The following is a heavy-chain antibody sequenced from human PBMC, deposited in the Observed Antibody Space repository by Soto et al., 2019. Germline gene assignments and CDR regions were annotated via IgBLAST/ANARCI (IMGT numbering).Heavy chain of an antibody. Sequence: ASVKVSCRASGYTFTSYGISWVRQAPGQGLEWMGWISGYNGNKKYAQKLQGRVTMTTDTSTSTAYMELRSLRSDDTAVYYCDYELKYFDYWGQGTLVTVSS. J-gene: IGHJ4*02. D-gene: IGHD4-17*01. CDR3: DYELKYFDY. V-gene: IGHV1-18*01. CDR2: ISGYNGNK. CDR1: GYTFTSYG.